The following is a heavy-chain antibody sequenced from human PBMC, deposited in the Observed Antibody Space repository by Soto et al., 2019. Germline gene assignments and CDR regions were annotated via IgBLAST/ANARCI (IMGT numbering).Heavy chain of an antibody. V-gene: IGHV4-59*12. D-gene: IGHD3-16*01. Sequence: QVQLQESGPGLVKPSETLSLTCAVSGVSIREYYWSWVRQAPGKGLEWIGYIYDSVITNYSPSLRSRVTLSLDTSKNQVSLKLTSVTPADTAIYYCARDQPGGASTTHFDLWGQGTLVAVSS. CDR2: IYDSVIT. CDR1: GVSIREYY. CDR3: ARDQPGGASTTHFDL. J-gene: IGHJ4*02.